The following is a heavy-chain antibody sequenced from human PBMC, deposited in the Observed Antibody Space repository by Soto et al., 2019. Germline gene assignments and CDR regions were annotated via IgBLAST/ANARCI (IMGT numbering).Heavy chain of an antibody. Sequence: QVQLVQSGAEVRYPGSSVKISCRASGSTFSSYTVNWVRQAPGQGLEWIGRIIPVLTVTDFARTFKGRVTITVDRSANTASMELTGLTSDDTPIYYCARRRYCATDCYKTFYYGMVVWGQGTTVTVSS. J-gene: IGHJ6*02. CDR2: IIPVLTVT. V-gene: IGHV1-69*02. CDR3: ARRRYCATDCYKTFYYGMVV. D-gene: IGHD2-21*01. CDR1: GSTFSSYT.